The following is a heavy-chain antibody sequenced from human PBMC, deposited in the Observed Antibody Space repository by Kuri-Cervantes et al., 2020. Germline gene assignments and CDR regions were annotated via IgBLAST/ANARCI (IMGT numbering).Heavy chain of an antibody. Sequence: SVQVSCKASGYTFTGYYMHWVRQAPGQGLEWMGWINPNSGGTNYAQKFQGRVTMTRDTSISTPYTGLSRLRSDDTAVYYCARQIVVDAFDIWGQGTMVTVSS. CDR1: GYTFTGYY. D-gene: IGHD3-22*01. V-gene: IGHV1-2*02. CDR2: INPNSGGT. J-gene: IGHJ3*02. CDR3: ARQIVVDAFDI.